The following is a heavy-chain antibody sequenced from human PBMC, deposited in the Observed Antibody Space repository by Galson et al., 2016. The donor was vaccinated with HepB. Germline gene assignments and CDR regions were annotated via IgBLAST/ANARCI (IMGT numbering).Heavy chain of an antibody. CDR3: AIVPVDREYYD. CDR2: ISHGGGRT. V-gene: IGHV3-23*01. J-gene: IGHJ1*01. CDR1: GASISDSN. D-gene: IGHD2/OR15-2a*01. Sequence: ETLSLTCAVSGASISDSNWWTWVRQVPGKGLEWVSGISHGGGRTFYADSVEGRFTISRDNAQNTVFLQMNSLRGEDTAIYYCAIVPVDREYYDWGQGTLVTVSS.